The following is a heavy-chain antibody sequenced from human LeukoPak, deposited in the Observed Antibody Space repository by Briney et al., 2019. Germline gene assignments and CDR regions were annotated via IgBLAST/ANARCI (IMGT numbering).Heavy chain of an antibody. CDR3: ARVGNKLFQQSYYYYYMDV. V-gene: IGHV3-30*01. J-gene: IGHJ6*03. D-gene: IGHD3-10*01. Sequence: GGSLRLSCAASGLTFSSYAMHWVRQGPGKGLEWVAVISYDGTNKYYADSAKGRFTISRDNSKNTLYLQMNSLRAEDTAVYYCARVGNKLFQQSYYYYYMDVWGKGTTVTVSS. CDR2: ISYDGTNK. CDR1: GLTFSSYA.